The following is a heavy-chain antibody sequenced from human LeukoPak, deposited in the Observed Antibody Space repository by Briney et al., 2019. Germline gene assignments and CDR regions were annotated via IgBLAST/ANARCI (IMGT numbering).Heavy chain of an antibody. CDR3: AKGNQWLIES. J-gene: IGHJ4*02. CDR2: IAGEGVDT. D-gene: IGHD6-19*01. Sequence: GGSLRLSCRASGFTFDNYAMHWVRQAPGKGLEWVSLIAGEGVDTHYADSVKGRFTISRDNSKNSLYLQMNSLRTEDTAFYFCAKGNQWLIESWGQGTLVTVSS. V-gene: IGHV3-43*02. CDR1: GFTFDNYA.